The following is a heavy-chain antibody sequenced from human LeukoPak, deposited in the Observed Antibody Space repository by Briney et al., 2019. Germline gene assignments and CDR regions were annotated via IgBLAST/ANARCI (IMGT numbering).Heavy chain of an antibody. CDR3: AGPMTEIDY. V-gene: IGHV3-23*01. D-gene: IGHD2-21*02. CDR2: ISGSGRST. J-gene: IGHJ4*02. Sequence: GGSLRLSCAASGFTFSNYAMSWVRQAPGKGLEWVSAISGSGRSTYYADSVKGRFTTSRDNAKNTLYLQMNSLRAEDTAVYYCAGPMTEIDYWGQGTLVTVSS. CDR1: GFTFSNYA.